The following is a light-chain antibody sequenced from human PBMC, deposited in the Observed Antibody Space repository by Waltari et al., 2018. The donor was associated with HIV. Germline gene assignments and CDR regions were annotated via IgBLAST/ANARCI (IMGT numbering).Light chain of an antibody. J-gene: IGKJ1*01. CDR2: GAS. V-gene: IGKV3-15*01. CDR1: QSVSYS. CDR3: QQYGGSHWT. Sequence: EIVMTQSPATLSVSPGERATLSCRASQSVSYSLAWYQQKPGQAPRLLIYGASTRATGIPARFSGSGSGTEFTLTIDRLEPEDFAVYYCQQYGGSHWTFGQGTRVEVK.